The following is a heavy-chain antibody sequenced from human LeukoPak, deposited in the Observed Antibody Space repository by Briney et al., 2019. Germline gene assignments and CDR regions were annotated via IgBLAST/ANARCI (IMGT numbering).Heavy chain of an antibody. D-gene: IGHD3-16*02. Sequence: SETLSLTCAVYGDSFKNYYWTWIRQSPEKGLEWIGEINHGGLTSYNPSLESRLTLLVDTSTNQFSLNLRSVTAADTAVYFCARARAFVWGSYRYIPYYFDPWGQGTLVTVSS. J-gene: IGHJ5*02. CDR2: INHGGLT. CDR3: ARARAFVWGSYRYIPYYFDP. CDR1: GDSFKNYY. V-gene: IGHV4-34*01.